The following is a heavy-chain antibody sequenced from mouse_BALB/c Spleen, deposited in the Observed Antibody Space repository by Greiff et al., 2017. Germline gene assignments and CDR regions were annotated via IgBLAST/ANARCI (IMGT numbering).Heavy chain of an antibody. CDR1: GYTFTSYY. V-gene: IGHV1S81*02. CDR3: TRSLDYYGSSYAMDY. J-gene: IGHJ4*01. CDR2: INPSNGGT. D-gene: IGHD1-1*01. Sequence: QVQLKQSGAELVKPGASVKLSCKASGYTFTSYYMYWVKQRPGQGLEWIGGINPSNGGTNFNEKFKSKATLTVDKSSSTAYMQLSSLTSEDSAVYYCTRSLDYYGSSYAMDYWGQGTSVTVSS.